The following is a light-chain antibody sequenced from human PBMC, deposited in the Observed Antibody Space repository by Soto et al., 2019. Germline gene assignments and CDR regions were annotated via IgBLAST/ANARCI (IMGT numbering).Light chain of an antibody. J-gene: IGLJ3*02. Sequence: QSALTQPASVSGSPGQSITISCTGTSSDVGGYSYVSWYQQYPAKAPKLMIYEVSNRPSGVSNRFSGSKSGNTASLTISVLQAEDEGHYYCSSFKSSNTWVFGGGTKLTVL. CDR1: SSDVGGYSY. CDR2: EVS. V-gene: IGLV2-14*01. CDR3: SSFKSSNTWV.